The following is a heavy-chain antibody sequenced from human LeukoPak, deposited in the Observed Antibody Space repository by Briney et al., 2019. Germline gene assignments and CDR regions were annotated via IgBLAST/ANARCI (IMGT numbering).Heavy chain of an antibody. CDR1: GFTFSSYG. Sequence: GGSLRLSCAASGFTFSSYGMHWVRQAPGKGLEWVANIKQDGSEKYYVDSVKGRFTISRDNAKNSVHLQMNSLRAEDTAVYYCARVRFTISSAGFDYWGQGTLVTVSS. J-gene: IGHJ4*02. CDR2: IKQDGSEK. D-gene: IGHD3-9*01. CDR3: ARVRFTISSAGFDY. V-gene: IGHV3-7*01.